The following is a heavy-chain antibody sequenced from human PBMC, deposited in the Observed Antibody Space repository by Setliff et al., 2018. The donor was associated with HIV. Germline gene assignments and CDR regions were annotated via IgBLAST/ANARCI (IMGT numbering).Heavy chain of an antibody. V-gene: IGHV3-23*01. D-gene: IGHD4-4*01. J-gene: IGHJ5*02. CDR1: GFTFSTFA. Sequence: GGSLRLSCAASGFTFSTFAMNWVRQAPGKGLEWVSIISVSGETTYYADSVKGRFTISRDNSKNTLYLQMNSLRAEDTAIYYCARSGYSNYQSWFDPWGQGTLVTV. CDR2: ISVSGETT. CDR3: ARSGYSNYQSWFDP.